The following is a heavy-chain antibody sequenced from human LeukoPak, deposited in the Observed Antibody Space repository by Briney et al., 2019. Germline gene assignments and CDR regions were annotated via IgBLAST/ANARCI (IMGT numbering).Heavy chain of an antibody. CDR1: RYTFSSYV. J-gene: IGHJ4*02. Sequence: GGSLRLSCAASRYTFSSYVRHWVRQAPGKGLEWVALIWYDGDNKYYSDSVKGRFTISRDNSKNTLYLQMSSLRAEDTAVYYCAKPPEVGATVAYFDYWGQGTLVTVSS. CDR3: AKPPEVGATVAYFDY. V-gene: IGHV3-30*02. D-gene: IGHD1-26*01. CDR2: IWYDGDNK.